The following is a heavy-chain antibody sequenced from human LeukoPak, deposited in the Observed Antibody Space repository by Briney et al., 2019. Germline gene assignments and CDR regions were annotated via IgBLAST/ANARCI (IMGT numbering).Heavy chain of an antibody. V-gene: IGHV3-48*01. Sequence: GGSLRLSCAASEFTFSSYSMNWVRQAPGKGLEWVSYITNSGNSKSYADSVKGRFTISRDNTKNTLYLQMNSLRAEDTAVYYCANRGDYAGRWGQGTLVTVSS. D-gene: IGHD4-17*01. CDR2: ITNSGNSK. CDR3: ANRGDYAGR. CDR1: EFTFSSYS. J-gene: IGHJ4*02.